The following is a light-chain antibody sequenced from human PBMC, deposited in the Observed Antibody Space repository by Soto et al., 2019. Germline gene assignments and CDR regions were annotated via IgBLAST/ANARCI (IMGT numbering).Light chain of an antibody. CDR2: WAS. Sequence: DIVVTQAQASLSVSLCERATIDWKSIQSLLFSSNNKNYLAWYQQKPGQPPRLLISWASTRESGVPDRFSGSGSGTDFTLTISSLQSEDFAVYYCQQYNNGRSITFGQGTRLEIK. CDR1: QSLLFSSNNKNY. CDR3: QQYNNGRSIT. V-gene: IGKV4-1*01. J-gene: IGKJ5*01.